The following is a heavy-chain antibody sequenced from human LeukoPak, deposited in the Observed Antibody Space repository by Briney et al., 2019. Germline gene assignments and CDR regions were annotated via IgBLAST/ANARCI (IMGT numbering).Heavy chain of an antibody. J-gene: IGHJ4*02. CDR2: ISGSGGST. CDR1: EFTFSNYA. V-gene: IGHV3-23*01. D-gene: IGHD2-8*01. CDR3: VYFPADY. Sequence: PGGSLRLSCAASEFTFSNYAMNWVRQAPGKGLEWVSAISGSGGSTYYADSVKGRFTISRDNSKNTLYLQMNSLRAEDTAVYYCVYFPADYWGQGTLVTVSS.